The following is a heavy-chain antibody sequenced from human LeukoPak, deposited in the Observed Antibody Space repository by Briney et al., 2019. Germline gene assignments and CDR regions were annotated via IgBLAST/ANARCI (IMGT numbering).Heavy chain of an antibody. D-gene: IGHD2-2*01. J-gene: IGHJ3*02. CDR3: EGCSSTSCYGI. CDR1: GGSFSGYY. CDR2: INHSGST. V-gene: IGHV4-34*01. Sequence: SETPSLTCAVYGGSFSGYYWSWIRQPPGKGLEWIGEINHSGSTNYNPSLKSRVTISVDTSKNQFSLKLSSVTAADTAVYYCEGCSSTSCYGIWGQGTMVTVSS.